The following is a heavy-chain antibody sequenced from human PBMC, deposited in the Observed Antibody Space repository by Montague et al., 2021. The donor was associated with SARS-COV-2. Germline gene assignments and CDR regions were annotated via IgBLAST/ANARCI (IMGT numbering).Heavy chain of an antibody. CDR3: ARDGSLRFEILIGLRHYYYGMDV. J-gene: IGHJ6*02. Sequence: SETLSLTCTVSGGSISSSSYYWGWIRQPPGKGLGWIGSIYYSGSTYYNPSLKSRVTISVDTSKNQFSLKLSSVTAADTAVYYCARDGSLRFEILIGLRHYYYGMDVWGQGTTVTASS. CDR2: IYYSGST. CDR1: GGSISSSSYY. V-gene: IGHV4-39*07. D-gene: IGHD3-9*01.